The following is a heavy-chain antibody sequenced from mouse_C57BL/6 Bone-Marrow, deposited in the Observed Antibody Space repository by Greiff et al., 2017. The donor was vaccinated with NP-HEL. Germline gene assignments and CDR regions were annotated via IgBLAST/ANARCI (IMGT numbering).Heavy chain of an antibody. V-gene: IGHV14-3*01. D-gene: IGHD3-2*02. CDR2: IAPATGNT. CDR3: ARSRQLRLRSSGFAY. CDR1: GFNIKNTY. Sequence: EVQLQQSVAELVRPGASVKLSCTASGFNIKNTYMHWVKQRPEQGLEWIGRIAPATGNTKSAPKFPGQATITADTSSNTAYLQLSSLTSEDTAIYYCARSRQLRLRSSGFAYWGQGTLVTVSA. J-gene: IGHJ3*01.